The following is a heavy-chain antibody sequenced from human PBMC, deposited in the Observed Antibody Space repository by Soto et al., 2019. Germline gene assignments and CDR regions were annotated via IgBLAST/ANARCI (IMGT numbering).Heavy chain of an antibody. V-gene: IGHV4-34*01. Sequence: SETLSLTCAVYGGSFSGYYWSWIRQPPGKGLEWIGEINHSGSTNYNPSLKSRVTISVDTSKNQFSLKLSSVTAADTAVYYCARYSNYYYYYGMDVWGQGTTVTVSS. J-gene: IGHJ6*02. CDR1: GGSFSGYY. CDR2: INHSGST. CDR3: ARYSNYYYYYGMDV. D-gene: IGHD4-4*01.